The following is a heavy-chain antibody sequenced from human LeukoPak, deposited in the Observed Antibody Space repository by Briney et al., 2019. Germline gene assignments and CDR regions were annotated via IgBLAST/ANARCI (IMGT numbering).Heavy chain of an antibody. J-gene: IGHJ4*02. CDR2: ISSSSSYI. CDR3: AKGGSGTYFLDY. CDR1: GFSFSSYW. D-gene: IGHD1-26*01. V-gene: IGHV3-21*01. Sequence: GGSLRLSCAASGFSFSSYWMNWVRQAPGKGLEWVSSISSSSSYIDYADSGKGRFTISRDNAKNSLYLQMNSLRVEDTAVYYCAKGGSGTYFLDYWGQGTLVTVSS.